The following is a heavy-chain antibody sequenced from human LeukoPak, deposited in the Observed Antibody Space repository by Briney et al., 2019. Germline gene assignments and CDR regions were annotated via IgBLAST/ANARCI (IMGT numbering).Heavy chain of an antibody. D-gene: IGHD3-16*01. CDR2: INHNGNVN. V-gene: IGHV3-7*03. CDR3: ARGGGLDV. CDR1: GFSISNYW. J-gene: IGHJ6*02. Sequence: GGSLRLSCVASGFSISNYWMTWVRQAPGKGLEWVASINHNGNVNYYVDSVKGRFTISRDNAKNSLYLQMSNLRAEDTAVYFCARGGGLDVWGQGATVTVSS.